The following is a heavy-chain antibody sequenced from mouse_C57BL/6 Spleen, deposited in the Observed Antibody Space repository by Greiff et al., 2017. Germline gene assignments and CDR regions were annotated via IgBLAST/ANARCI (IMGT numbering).Heavy chain of an antibody. J-gene: IGHJ2*01. Sequence: VQLQQSGAELARPGASVKMSCKASGYTFTSYTMHWVKQRPGQGLEWIGYINPSSGYTKYNQKFKDKATLTADKSSSTAYMQLSSLTSEDSAGYYCASGGLYFDYWGQGTTLTVSS. V-gene: IGHV1-4*01. CDR2: INPSSGYT. CDR3: ASGGLYFDY. CDR1: GYTFTSYT.